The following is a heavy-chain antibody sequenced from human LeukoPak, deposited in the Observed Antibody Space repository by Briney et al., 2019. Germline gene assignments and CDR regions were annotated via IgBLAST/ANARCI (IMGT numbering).Heavy chain of an antibody. J-gene: IGHJ4*02. V-gene: IGHV4-39*02. CDR3: ARLTLGLYDSSGYFDY. D-gene: IGHD3-22*01. CDR2: IYYTGNK. Sequence: SETLSLTCTVSGGSIISSSYYWDWIRQPPGKGLEWIGSIYYTGNKYTNPSLEGRVTISIDTSRNHFSLKLRSVTAADTAVYYCARLTLGLYDSSGYFDYWGQGSPVTVSS. CDR1: GGSIISSSYY.